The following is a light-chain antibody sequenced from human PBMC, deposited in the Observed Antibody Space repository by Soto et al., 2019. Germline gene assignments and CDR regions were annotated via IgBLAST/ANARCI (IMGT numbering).Light chain of an antibody. CDR1: QSISVTY. V-gene: IGKV3-20*01. CDR3: QHYGISPPWT. J-gene: IGKJ1*01. Sequence: EIVLTQSPGTLSLSPGERATLSCRASQSISVTYLAWYQQKPGRAPRILIYGASSRATGIPDRFSGSGSGTDFTLTISRLEPEDFAVYYCQHYGISPPWTFGQGTKVEI. CDR2: GAS.